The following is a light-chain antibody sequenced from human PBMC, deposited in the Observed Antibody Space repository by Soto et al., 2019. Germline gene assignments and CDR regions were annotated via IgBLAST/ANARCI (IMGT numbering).Light chain of an antibody. CDR3: QQYNNWPPIT. J-gene: IGKJ5*01. CDR1: QSVSSN. V-gene: IGKV3-15*01. Sequence: KALKHSLAIRSVSAGERAILSGRASQSVSSNLAWYQQKPGQAPRLLIYGASTRATGIPARFSGSGSGTAFTLTISSLQSEDFAVYYCQQYNNWPPITFGQGTRLEVK. CDR2: GAS.